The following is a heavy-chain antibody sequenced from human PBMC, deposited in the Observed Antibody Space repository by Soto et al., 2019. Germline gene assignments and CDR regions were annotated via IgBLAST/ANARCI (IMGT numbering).Heavy chain of an antibody. CDR3: ARDLGRAAAGTARLTAPLDY. D-gene: IGHD6-13*01. CDR2: ISSSSSYI. V-gene: IGHV3-21*01. CDR1: GFTFSSYS. Sequence: GGSLRLSCAASGFTFSSYSMNWVRQAPGKGLEWVSSISSSSSYIYYADSVKGRFTISRDNAKNSLYLQMNSLRAEDRAVYYWARDLGRAAAGTARLTAPLDYWGQGTLVTVSS. J-gene: IGHJ4*02.